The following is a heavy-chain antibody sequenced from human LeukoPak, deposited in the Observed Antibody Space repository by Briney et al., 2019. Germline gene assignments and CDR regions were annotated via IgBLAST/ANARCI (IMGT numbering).Heavy chain of an antibody. CDR2: ISDTGATT. Sequence: WGSLRLSCAGSGFTFSSYAMSWVRQAPGKGLEWVSAISDTGATTYDADSVKGRFTISRDNSRSTLYLQMNSLRAEDTALYYCAKDASIGRYCTNGVCSPFDYWGQGTLDAVSS. D-gene: IGHD2-8*01. CDR1: GFTFSSYA. CDR3: AKDASIGRYCTNGVCSPFDY. V-gene: IGHV3-23*01. J-gene: IGHJ4*02.